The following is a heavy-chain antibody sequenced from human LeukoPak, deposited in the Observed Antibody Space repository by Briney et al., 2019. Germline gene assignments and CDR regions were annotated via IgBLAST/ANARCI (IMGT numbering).Heavy chain of an antibody. V-gene: IGHV3-48*03. CDR3: AKDRGDGYNFYYFDY. J-gene: IGHJ4*02. Sequence: PGGSLRLSCAASGFTFSSYEMNWVRQAPGKGLEWVSYISSSGSTIYYADSVKGRFTISRDNAKNSLYLQMNSLRAEDMALYYCAKDRGDGYNFYYFDYWGQGTLVTVSS. CDR2: ISSSGSTI. CDR1: GFTFSSYE. D-gene: IGHD5-24*01.